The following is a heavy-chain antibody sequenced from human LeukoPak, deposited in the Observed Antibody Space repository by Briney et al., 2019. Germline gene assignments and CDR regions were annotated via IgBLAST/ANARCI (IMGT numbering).Heavy chain of an antibody. Sequence: PSETLSLTCTVSGGSISSGGYYWSWIRHHPGKGLEWIGYISYSGSTNYNPSLKSRVTISVDTSRNQFSLKLSSVTAADTAVYYCARGRLGGSGSYYNVLDYWGQGTLVTVSS. J-gene: IGHJ4*02. V-gene: IGHV4-61*08. CDR1: GGSISSGGYY. CDR3: ARGRLGGSGSYYNVLDY. D-gene: IGHD3-10*01. CDR2: ISYSGST.